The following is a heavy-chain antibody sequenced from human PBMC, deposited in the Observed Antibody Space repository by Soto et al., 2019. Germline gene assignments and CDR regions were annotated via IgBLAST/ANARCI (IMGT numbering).Heavy chain of an antibody. Sequence: QVQLVQSGAEEKTPGASVKVSCKASGYTFTDYAIHWVRQAPGQRLEWMGWINAGNGNTKSSQKFQGRVTMTRDTSASTAYMELSSLRSEDTAVYYCARSAVSPFGGLIGPFDYWGQGNLVTVSS. J-gene: IGHJ4*02. CDR3: ARSAVSPFGGLIGPFDY. D-gene: IGHD3-16*02. CDR1: GYTFTDYA. CDR2: INAGNGNT. V-gene: IGHV1-3*05.